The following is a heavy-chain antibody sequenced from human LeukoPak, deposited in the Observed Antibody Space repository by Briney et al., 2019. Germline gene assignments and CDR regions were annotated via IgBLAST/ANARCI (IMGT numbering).Heavy chain of an antibody. J-gene: IGHJ4*02. D-gene: IGHD6-19*01. V-gene: IGHV4-4*02. Sequence: SGTLSLTCAVSRGSISSSNWWSWVRQPPGKGLEWIGEIYHSGSTNYNPSVKSRVTISVDKSKNQFSLKLSSVTAADTAVYYCARTDSSGWLGVDYWGQGTLVTVSS. CDR1: RGSISSSNW. CDR2: IYHSGST. CDR3: ARTDSSGWLGVDY.